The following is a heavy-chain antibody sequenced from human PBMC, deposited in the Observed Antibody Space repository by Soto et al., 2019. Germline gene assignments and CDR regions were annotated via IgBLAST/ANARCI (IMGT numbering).Heavy chain of an antibody. Sequence: SVKVSCKASGGTFSSYAISWVRQAPGQGLEWMGGIIPIFGTANYAQKFQGRVTITADESTSTAYMELSSLRSEDTAVYYCARDSYYYDSSGYYPDAFDIWGQGTXVTVSS. V-gene: IGHV1-69*13. CDR1: GGTFSSYA. D-gene: IGHD3-22*01. J-gene: IGHJ3*02. CDR3: ARDSYYYDSSGYYPDAFDI. CDR2: IIPIFGTA.